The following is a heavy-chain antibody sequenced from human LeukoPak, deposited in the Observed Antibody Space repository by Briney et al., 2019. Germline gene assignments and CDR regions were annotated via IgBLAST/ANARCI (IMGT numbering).Heavy chain of an antibody. CDR2: INPNSGGT. V-gene: IGHV1-2*02. D-gene: IGHD3-9*01. J-gene: IGHJ5*02. CDR1: GYTFTGYY. CDR3: AKDRAEYYDILTGVSRWFDP. Sequence: ASVKVSCKASGYTFTGYYIHWVRQAPGQGLEWMGWINPNSGGTNCAQKFQGRVTMTRDTSISTAYMELSGLISDDTAVYYCAKDRAEYYDILTGVSRWFDPWGQGTLVTVSS.